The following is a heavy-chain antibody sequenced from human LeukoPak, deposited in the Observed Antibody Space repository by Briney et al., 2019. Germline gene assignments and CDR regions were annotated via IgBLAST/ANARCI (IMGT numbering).Heavy chain of an antibody. Sequence: GGSLRLSCAASGLTLSRYWMSWVRQAPGMGLEWVANINEGGTEKFYADSMKGRFTISRDNAKNSLYLQMNSLTVEDTAVYYCAGAYYYDSSGDDTFDIWGQGTMVTVSS. CDR2: INEGGTEK. CDR3: AGAYYYDSSGDDTFDI. J-gene: IGHJ3*02. CDR1: GLTLSRYW. D-gene: IGHD3-22*01. V-gene: IGHV3-7*01.